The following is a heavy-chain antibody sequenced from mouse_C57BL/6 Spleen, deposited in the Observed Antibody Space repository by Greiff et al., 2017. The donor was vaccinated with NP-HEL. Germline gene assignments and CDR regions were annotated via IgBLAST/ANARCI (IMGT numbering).Heavy chain of an antibody. Sequence: DVQLQESGPGMVKPSQSLSLTCTVTGYSITSGYDWHWIRHFPGNKLEWMGYISYSGSTNYNPSLKSRISITHDTSKNHFFLKLNSVTTEDTATYYCARGGVGPYYFDYWGQGTTLTVSS. V-gene: IGHV3-1*01. J-gene: IGHJ2*01. CDR3: ARGGVGPYYFDY. CDR2: ISYSGST. CDR1: GYSITSGYD. D-gene: IGHD1-1*02.